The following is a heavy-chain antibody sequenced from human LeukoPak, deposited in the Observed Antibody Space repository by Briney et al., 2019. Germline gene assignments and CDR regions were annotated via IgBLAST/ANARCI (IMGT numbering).Heavy chain of an antibody. CDR2: ISGSGGST. D-gene: IGHD3-16*01. Sequence: PGGSLRLSCAASGFTFSSSGMSWVRQAPGKGLEWVSGISGSGGSTYYADSVKGRFAISRDNSKNTLYLQMNSLRAEDTAVYYCANTLDYFWGELLGRGQGTLVTVSS. CDR3: ANTLDYFWGELLG. J-gene: IGHJ4*02. V-gene: IGHV3-23*01. CDR1: GFTFSSSG.